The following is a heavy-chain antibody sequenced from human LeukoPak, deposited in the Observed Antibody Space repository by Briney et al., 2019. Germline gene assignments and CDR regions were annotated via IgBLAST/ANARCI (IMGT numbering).Heavy chain of an antibody. V-gene: IGHV4-59*08. CDR2: IHYSGST. Sequence: TSETLSLTCTVSGGSISSYYWSWIRQPPGKGLEWIGYIHYSGSTNYNPSLKRRVTMSVVTSTNQFPLKLSSATAADTAVYYWARLGTFDIWGQGTMVTVSS. D-gene: IGHD7-27*01. J-gene: IGHJ3*02. CDR1: GGSISSYY. CDR3: ARLGTFDI.